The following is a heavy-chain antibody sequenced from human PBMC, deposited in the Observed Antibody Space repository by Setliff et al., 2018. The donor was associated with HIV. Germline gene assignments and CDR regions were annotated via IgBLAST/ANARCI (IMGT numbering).Heavy chain of an antibody. CDR3: ARDLPELTGRSFDP. CDR1: GGSISGYF. J-gene: IGHJ5*02. CDR2: IYTSGST. V-gene: IGHV4-4*07. D-gene: IGHD7-27*01. Sequence: SETLSLTCNVSGGSISGYFWTWIRQPAGKGLEWIGRIYTSGSTNYNPSLKSRLSMSIDTSKNHFSLRLTSVTAADTAVYYCARDLPELTGRSFDPWGQGTAVTVSS.